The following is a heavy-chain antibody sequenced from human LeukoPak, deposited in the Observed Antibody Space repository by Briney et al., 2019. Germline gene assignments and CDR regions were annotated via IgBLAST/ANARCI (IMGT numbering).Heavy chain of an antibody. CDR2: ISGNNDNT. J-gene: IGHJ4*02. V-gene: IGHV3-23*01. CDR1: GFSFSRYG. Sequence: GGSLRLSCAASGFSFSRYGMTWVRQAPGKGLEWVSAISGNNDNTYYADSVKGRFTISRDNSMNMLCLQMNSLRAEDTALYYCAKVIGQGLGATGDYWGQGTRVTVSS. CDR3: AKVIGQGLGATGDY. D-gene: IGHD1-26*01.